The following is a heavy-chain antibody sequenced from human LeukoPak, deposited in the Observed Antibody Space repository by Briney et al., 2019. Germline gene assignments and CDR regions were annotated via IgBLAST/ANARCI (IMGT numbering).Heavy chain of an antibody. CDR1: GGSISSSSYY. D-gene: IGHD1-14*01. CDR2: IYYSGST. CDR3: ARDPRKGGFDAFDI. V-gene: IGHV4-39*07. Sequence: PSETLSLTCTVSGGSISSSSYYWGWIRQPPGKGLEWIGSIYYSGSTYYNPSLKSRVTISVDTSKNQFSLKLSSVTAADTAVYYCARDPRKGGFDAFDIWGQGTMVTVSS. J-gene: IGHJ3*02.